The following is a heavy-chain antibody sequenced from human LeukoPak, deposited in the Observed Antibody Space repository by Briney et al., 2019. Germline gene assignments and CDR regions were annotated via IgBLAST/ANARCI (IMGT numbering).Heavy chain of an antibody. J-gene: IGHJ5*02. Sequence: ASVKVSCKASGYTFTGYYMHWVRQAPGQGLEWMGWINPNSGGTSYAQKFQGRVTMTRDTSISTAYMELSRLRSDDTAVYYCARDSLEGFSGTWGQGTLVTVSS. CDR1: GYTFTGYY. CDR2: INPNSGGT. V-gene: IGHV1-2*02. D-gene: IGHD3-10*01. CDR3: ARDSLEGFSGT.